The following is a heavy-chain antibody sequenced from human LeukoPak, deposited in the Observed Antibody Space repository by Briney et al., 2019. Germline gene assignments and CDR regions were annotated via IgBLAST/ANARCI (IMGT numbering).Heavy chain of an antibody. CDR2: INHSGST. J-gene: IGHJ6*03. Sequence: SETLSLTCAVYGGSFSGYYWSWIRQPPGKGLEWIGEINHSGSTNYNPSLKSRVTISVDTSKNQFSLKLSSVTAADTAVYYCARGRSDIVVVPAARFGYYTDVWGKGTTVTVSS. D-gene: IGHD2-2*01. CDR3: ARGRSDIVVVPAARFGYYTDV. V-gene: IGHV4-34*01. CDR1: GGSFSGYY.